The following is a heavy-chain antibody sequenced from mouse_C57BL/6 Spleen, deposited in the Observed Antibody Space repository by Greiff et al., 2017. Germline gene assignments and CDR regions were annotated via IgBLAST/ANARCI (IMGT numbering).Heavy chain of an antibody. CDR3: TRDDYYGSSYY. D-gene: IGHD1-1*01. CDR1: GFTFSSYA. Sequence: DVMLVESGEGLVKPGGSLKLSCAASGFTFSSYAMSWVRQTPEKRLEWVAYISSGGDYIYYADTVKGRFTISRDNARNTLYLQMSSLNSEDTAMYYCTRDDYYGSSYYWGQGTTLTVSS. J-gene: IGHJ2*01. V-gene: IGHV5-9-1*02. CDR2: ISSGGDYI.